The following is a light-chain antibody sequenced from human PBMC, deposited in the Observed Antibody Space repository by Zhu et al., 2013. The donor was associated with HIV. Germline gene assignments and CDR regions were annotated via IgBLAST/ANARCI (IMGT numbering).Light chain of an antibody. CDR2: QDN. Sequence: SYDLTQPPAVSVSPGQTATITCSGDKLGDKFACWYQQKPGQSPVLVIFQDNQRPSGIPERFSGSNSGNTATLTIRGTQSVDEANYYCSSYAGSNNVVFGGGTKLTVL. V-gene: IGLV3-1*01. CDR3: SSYAGSNNVV. J-gene: IGLJ2*01. CDR1: KLGDKF.